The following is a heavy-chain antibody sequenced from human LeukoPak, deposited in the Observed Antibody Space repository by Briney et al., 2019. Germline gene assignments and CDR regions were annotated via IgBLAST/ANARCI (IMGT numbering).Heavy chain of an antibody. Sequence: SGTLSLTCAVSGGSISSSNWWSWVRQPPGKGLEWIGENYHSGSTNYNPSLKSRVTISVDKSKNQFSLKLSSVTAADTAVYYCARVRRYYYDSSGYYAAKNYYFDYWGQGTLVTVSS. J-gene: IGHJ4*02. CDR3: ARVRRYYYDSSGYYAAKNYYFDY. D-gene: IGHD3-22*01. CDR1: GGSISSSNW. V-gene: IGHV4-4*02. CDR2: NYHSGST.